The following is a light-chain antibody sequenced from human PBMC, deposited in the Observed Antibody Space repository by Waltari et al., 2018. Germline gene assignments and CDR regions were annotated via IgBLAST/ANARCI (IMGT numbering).Light chain of an antibody. CDR3: QQRRTWRT. Sequence: VLTQSPATLSLSPGDRATLSSRASRSVSTYLACYQQKPGQAPTLLIFDASNRATGSPARFSGRGSGTDFSLTMSSLGPEDFAVYYCQQRRTWRTFGQGTKLEI. J-gene: IGKJ2*01. V-gene: IGKV3-11*01. CDR2: DAS. CDR1: RSVSTY.